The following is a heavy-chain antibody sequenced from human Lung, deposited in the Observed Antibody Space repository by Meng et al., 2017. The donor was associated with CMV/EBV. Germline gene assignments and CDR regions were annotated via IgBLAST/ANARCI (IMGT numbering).Heavy chain of an antibody. CDR3: ASLRVAKTYYYDSSGYIDY. Sequence: LXCTVSGGSISSGDYYWSWIRQPPGKGLEWIGYIYYSGSTYYNPSLESRVTISVDTSKNQFSLKLSSVTAADTAVYYCASLRVAKTYYYDSSGYIDYWXQGTLVTVSS. J-gene: IGHJ4*02. CDR1: GGSISSGDYY. CDR2: IYYSGST. D-gene: IGHD3-22*01. V-gene: IGHV4-30-4*08.